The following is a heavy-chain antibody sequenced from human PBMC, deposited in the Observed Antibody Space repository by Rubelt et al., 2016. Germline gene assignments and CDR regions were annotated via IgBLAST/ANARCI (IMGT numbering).Heavy chain of an antibody. D-gene: IGHD4-17*01. J-gene: IGHJ4*02. CDR2: ISSSGSTI. V-gene: IGHV3-48*04. Sequence: VQLVESGGGLVQPGGSLRLSCAASGFTFSSYSMNWVRQAPGKGLEWVSYISSSGSTIYYADSVKGRFTISRDSAKSSLALQMNSLRAKDTAVYYCARDRSGDYVVDNWGQGTLVTVSS. CDR3: ARDRSGDYVVDN. CDR1: GFTFSSYS.